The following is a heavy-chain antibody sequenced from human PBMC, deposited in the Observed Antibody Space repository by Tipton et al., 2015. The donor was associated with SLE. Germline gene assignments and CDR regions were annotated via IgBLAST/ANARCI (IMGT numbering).Heavy chain of an antibody. CDR2: LYNSGSI. D-gene: IGHD6-19*01. V-gene: IGHV4-59*01. CDR3: ARAIRGSSGWYYGNYFDY. J-gene: IGHJ4*02. CDR1: GGSISNYY. Sequence: GLVKPSETLSLTCTVSGGSISNYYWSWIRQPPGKGLEWIGYLYNSGSIDYNPSLKSRATISGDTSKNRFSLKLSSVTAADTAVYYCARAIRGSSGWYYGNYFDYWGQGTLVTVSS.